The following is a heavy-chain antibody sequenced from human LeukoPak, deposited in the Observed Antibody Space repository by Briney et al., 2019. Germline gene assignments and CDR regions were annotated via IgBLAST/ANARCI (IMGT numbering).Heavy chain of an antibody. J-gene: IGHJ4*02. Sequence: GGSLRLSCAASGFTFSSYAMSWVRQAPGKGLEWVSGISWNSGSIGYADSVKGRFTISRDNAKNSLYLQMNSLRAEDTALYYCAKLPSPGIAAAGTVDYWGQGTLVTVSS. CDR1: GFTFSSYA. CDR3: AKLPSPGIAAAGTVDY. V-gene: IGHV3-9*01. CDR2: ISWNSGSI. D-gene: IGHD6-13*01.